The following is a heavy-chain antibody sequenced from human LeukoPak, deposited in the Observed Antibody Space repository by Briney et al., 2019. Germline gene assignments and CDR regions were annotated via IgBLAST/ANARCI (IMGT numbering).Heavy chain of an antibody. Sequence: SETLSLTCTVSGGSISSSSYYWGWIRQPPGKGLEWIGEINHSGSTNYNPSLKSRVTISVDTSKNQFSLKLSSVTAADTAVYYCATVYYDFWSGYYPPDYWGQGTLVTVSS. CDR1: GGSISSSSYY. J-gene: IGHJ4*02. D-gene: IGHD3-3*01. CDR3: ATVYYDFWSGYYPPDY. CDR2: INHSGST. V-gene: IGHV4-39*07.